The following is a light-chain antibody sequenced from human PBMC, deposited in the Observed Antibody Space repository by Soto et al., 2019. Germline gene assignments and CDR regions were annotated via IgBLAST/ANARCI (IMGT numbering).Light chain of an antibody. V-gene: IGKV3-20*01. CDR3: HQYDNAPQT. CDR2: GAS. J-gene: IGKJ2*01. CDR1: QSVGSY. Sequence: EIVFTQSPSTLSLSPGERATLSCRASQSVGSYLAWYQQKPGQAPRPLIYGASKRAPGVSARFSGSGSGTDFTLTISRLEPEDFAVYYCHQYDNAPQTYGQRTKVDIK.